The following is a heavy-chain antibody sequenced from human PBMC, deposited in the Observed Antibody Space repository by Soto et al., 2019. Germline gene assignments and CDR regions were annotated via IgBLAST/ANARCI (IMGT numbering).Heavy chain of an antibody. CDR2: IYWDDDK. V-gene: IGHV2-5*02. CDR3: AHTNAVLRYFDWLASPGVATIVGIDY. Sequence: SGPTLVNPTQTLTLTCTFSGFSLSTSGVGVGWIRQPPGKALEWLALIYWDDDKRYSPSLKSRLTITKDTSKNQVVLTMTNMDPVDTATYYRAHTNAVLRYFDWLASPGVATIVGIDYWGQGTLVTVSS. CDR1: GFSLSTSGVG. D-gene: IGHD3-9*01. J-gene: IGHJ4*02.